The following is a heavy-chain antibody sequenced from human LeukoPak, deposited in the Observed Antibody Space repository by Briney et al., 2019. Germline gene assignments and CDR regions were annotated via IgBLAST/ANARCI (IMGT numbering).Heavy chain of an antibody. D-gene: IGHD3-22*01. CDR3: ARALGSRYYYDSSGYPENAFDI. Sequence: PSETLSHTYTVSGGSISSGSYYWSWIRQPAGKGLEWIGRIYTSGSTNYNPSLKSRVTISVDTSKNQFSLKLSSVTAADTAVYYCARALGSRYYYDSSGYPENAFDIWGQGTMVTVSS. CDR2: IYTSGST. CDR1: GGSISSGSYY. J-gene: IGHJ3*02. V-gene: IGHV4-61*02.